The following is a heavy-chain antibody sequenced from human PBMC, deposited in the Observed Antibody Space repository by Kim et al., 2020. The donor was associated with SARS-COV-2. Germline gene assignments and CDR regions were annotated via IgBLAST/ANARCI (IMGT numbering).Heavy chain of an antibody. CDR3: ARDTDGSGSCFDY. D-gene: IGHD3-10*01. CDR2: IYYSGST. J-gene: IGHJ4*02. V-gene: IGHV4-31*03. CDR1: GGSISSGGYY. Sequence: SETLSLTCTVSGGSISSGGYYWSWIRQHPGKGLEWIGYIYYSGSTYYNPSLKSRVTISVDTSKNQFSLKLSSVTAADTAVYYCARDTDGSGSCFDYWAREPWSPSPQ.